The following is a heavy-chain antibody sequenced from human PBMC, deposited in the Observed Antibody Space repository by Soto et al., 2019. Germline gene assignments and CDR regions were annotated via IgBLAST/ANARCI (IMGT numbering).Heavy chain of an antibody. J-gene: IGHJ4*02. CDR3: ARRTGSSFAFFAY. CDR2: IYYSGST. D-gene: IGHD6-13*01. V-gene: IGHV4-59*01. CDR1: GGSISSYY. Sequence: QVQLQESGPGLVKPSETLSLTCTVSGGSISSYYWSWIRQPPGKGLEWIGYIYYSGSTNYNPSLKCRVTISVDTSKNQFSLSLSSVTAADTAVYYCARRTGSSFAFFAYWGQGTLVTVSS.